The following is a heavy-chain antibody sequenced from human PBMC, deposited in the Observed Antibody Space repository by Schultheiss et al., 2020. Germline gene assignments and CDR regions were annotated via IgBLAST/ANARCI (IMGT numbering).Heavy chain of an antibody. CDR2: INPNSGGT. V-gene: IGHV1-2*02. CDR3: ASLDLSQLAFDY. CDR1: GGTLSSYT. Sequence: ASVKVSCKASGGTLSSYTFTWVRQAPGQGLEWMGWINPNSGGTNYAQKFQGRVTMTRDTSISTAYMELSRLRSEDTAVYYCASLDLSQLAFDYWGQGTLVTVSS. J-gene: IGHJ4*02. D-gene: IGHD6-6*01.